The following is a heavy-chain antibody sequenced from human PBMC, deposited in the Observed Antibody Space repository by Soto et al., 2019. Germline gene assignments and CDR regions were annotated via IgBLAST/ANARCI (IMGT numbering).Heavy chain of an antibody. CDR3: ARKKAVAGTRIGSYFDY. CDR2: IYPGDSDT. CDR1: GYSFTSYW. D-gene: IGHD6-19*01. J-gene: IGHJ4*02. V-gene: IGHV5-51*01. Sequence: GESLKISCKGSGYSFTSYWIGWVRQMPGKGLEWMGIIYPGDSDTRYSPSFQGQVTISADKSISTAYLQWSSLKASDTAMYYCARKKAVAGTRIGSYFDYWGQGTLVTVSS.